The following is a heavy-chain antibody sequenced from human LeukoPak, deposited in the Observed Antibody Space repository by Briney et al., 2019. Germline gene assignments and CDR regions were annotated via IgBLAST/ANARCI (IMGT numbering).Heavy chain of an antibody. Sequence: SETLSLTCTVSGGSISSYYWSWIRQPPGKGLEWIGYIYYSGSTNYNPSLKSRVTISVDTSKNQFSLKLSSVTAADTAVYYRARVKVGALDYWGQGTLVTVSS. D-gene: IGHD1-26*01. CDR3: ARVKVGALDY. J-gene: IGHJ4*02. CDR2: IYYSGST. CDR1: GGSISSYY. V-gene: IGHV4-59*01.